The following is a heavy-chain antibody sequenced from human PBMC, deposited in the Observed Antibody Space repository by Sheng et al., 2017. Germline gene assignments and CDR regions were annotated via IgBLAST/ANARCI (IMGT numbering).Heavy chain of an antibody. Sequence: EVQLVESGGGLVKPGGSLRLSCAASGFTFSSYTMNWVRQAPGKGLEWVSSISSSSSYIYYADSLKGRFTISRDNAKNSLYLQMNSLRAEDTAVYSCARGLGYSYDVWGQGTLVTVSS. D-gene: IGHD5-18*01. CDR1: GFTFSSYT. CDR2: ISSSSSYI. CDR3: ARGLGYSYDV. V-gene: IGHV3-21*01. J-gene: IGHJ4*02.